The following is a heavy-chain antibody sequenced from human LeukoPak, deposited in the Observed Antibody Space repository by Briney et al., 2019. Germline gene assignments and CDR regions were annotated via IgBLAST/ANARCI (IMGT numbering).Heavy chain of an antibody. J-gene: IGHJ6*04. CDR1: GFTFSSYG. V-gene: IGHV3-30*18. D-gene: IGHD3-9*01. CDR3: AKVRRSIDWSIYYYYGMDV. Sequence: GGSLRLSCAASGFTFSSYGMHWVRQAPGKGLEWVAVISYDGSNKYYADSVKGRFTISRDNSKNTLYLQMNSLRAEDTAVYYCAKVRRSIDWSIYYYYGMDVWGKGTTVTVSS. CDR2: ISYDGSNK.